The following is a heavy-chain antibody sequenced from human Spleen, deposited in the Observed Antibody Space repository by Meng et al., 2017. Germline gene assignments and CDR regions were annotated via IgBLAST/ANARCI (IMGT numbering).Heavy chain of an antibody. Sequence: QGQLQGPGPGLVKPSGTLSLTCAVSGGSISSNNWWSWVRQPPGKGLEWIGEIYHSGTTNYNPSLNSRVTISVDKSKNQFSLKLSSVTAADTAVYYCAREAGPILSFDYWGQGTLVTVSS. CDR2: IYHSGTT. D-gene: IGHD2/OR15-2a*01. CDR3: AREAGPILSFDY. J-gene: IGHJ4*02. V-gene: IGHV4-4*02. CDR1: GGSISSNNW.